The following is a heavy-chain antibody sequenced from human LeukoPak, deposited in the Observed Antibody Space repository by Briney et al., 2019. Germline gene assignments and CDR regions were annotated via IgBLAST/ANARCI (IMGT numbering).Heavy chain of an antibody. CDR2: ISYDGSNK. J-gene: IGHJ4*02. CDR3: ARDPTYYYDSSGYYRD. Sequence: PGRSLRLSCAASGFTFSSYAMHWVRQAPGKGLEWVAVISYDGSNKYYADFVKGRFTISRDNSKDTLYLQMNSLRAEDTAVYYCARDPTYYYDSSGYYRDWGQGTLVTVSS. V-gene: IGHV3-30-3*01. CDR1: GFTFSSYA. D-gene: IGHD3-22*01.